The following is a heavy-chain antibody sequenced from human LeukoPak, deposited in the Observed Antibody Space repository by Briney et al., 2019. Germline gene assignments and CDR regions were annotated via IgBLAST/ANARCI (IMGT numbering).Heavy chain of an antibody. V-gene: IGHV4-59*12. J-gene: IGHJ4*02. CDR1: GGAISSYF. Sequence: SETLSLTCTVSGGAISSYFWSWIRQPPGKGLEWIGYIYYNGNTNCNPSLKSRVTISVDRSKNQFSLKLSSVTAVDTAVYYCARGAVGADYFDYWGQGTLVTVSS. CDR3: ARGAVGADYFDY. CDR2: IYYNGNT. D-gene: IGHD1-26*01.